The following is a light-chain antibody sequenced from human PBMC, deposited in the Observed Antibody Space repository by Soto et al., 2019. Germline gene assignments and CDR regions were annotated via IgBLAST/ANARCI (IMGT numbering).Light chain of an antibody. CDR1: SSDVGGYNY. CDR2: DVS. CDR3: CSYAGSYFL. V-gene: IGLV2-11*01. Sequence: QSVLTQPRSVSGSPGQSVTISCTGTSSDVGGYNYVSWYQQHPGKAPKLMIYDVSKRPSGVPDRFSGSKSGNTASLTISGLQAEDEADYYCCSYAGSYFLFGGGTKLTVL. J-gene: IGLJ2*01.